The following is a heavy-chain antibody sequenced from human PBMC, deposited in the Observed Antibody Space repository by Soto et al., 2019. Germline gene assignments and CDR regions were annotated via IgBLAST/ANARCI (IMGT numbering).Heavy chain of an antibody. V-gene: IGHV3-33*01. J-gene: IGHJ4*02. Sequence: QVQLVESGGGVVQPGRSLRLSCAASGFTFSNYGMHWVRQAPGKGLQWVAVIWYDGSNKYYEDSVKGRFTISRDNSKNTLYLQMNSLRAEDTAVYYCARDSRKTSVTTCVDYWGQGTLVTVSS. CDR2: IWYDGSNK. CDR1: GFTFSNYG. CDR3: ARDSRKTSVTTCVDY. D-gene: IGHD4-17*01.